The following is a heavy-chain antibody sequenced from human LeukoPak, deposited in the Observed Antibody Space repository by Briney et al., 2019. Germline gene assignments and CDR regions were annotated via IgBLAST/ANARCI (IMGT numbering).Heavy chain of an antibody. D-gene: IGHD1-14*01. J-gene: IGHJ6*03. Sequence: SETLSLTCTVSGGSISSGGYYWSWIRQPPGKGLEWIGYIYHSGSTYYNPSLKSRVTISVDRSKNQFSLKLSSVTAADTAVYYCARDRGPEDHYYYMDAWGKGTTVTVSS. CDR3: ARDRGPEDHYYYMDA. CDR1: GGSISSGGYY. CDR2: IYHSGST. V-gene: IGHV4-30-2*01.